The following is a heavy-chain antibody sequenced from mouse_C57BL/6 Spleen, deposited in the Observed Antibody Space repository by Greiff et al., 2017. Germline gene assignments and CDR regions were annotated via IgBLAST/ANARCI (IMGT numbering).Heavy chain of an antibody. CDR2: INPGSGGT. J-gene: IGHJ3*01. CDR3: ARWGSNYVAY. V-gene: IGHV1-54*01. D-gene: IGHD2-5*01. Sequence: VQLQQSGAELVRPGTSVKVSCKASGYAFTNYLIEWVKQRPGQGLAWIGVINPGSGGTNYNEKFKGKATLTADKSSSTAYMQLSSLTSEDSAVYFCARWGSNYVAYWGQGTLVTVSA. CDR1: GYAFTNYL.